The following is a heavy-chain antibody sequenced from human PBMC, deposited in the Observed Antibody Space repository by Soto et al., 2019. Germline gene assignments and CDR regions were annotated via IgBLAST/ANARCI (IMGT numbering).Heavy chain of an antibody. CDR1: EFTFTCAW. CDR2: IKSKTDGGTT. Sequence: PGGSLRLSCAASEFTFTCAWMSWVRQAPGKGLEWVGRIKSKTDGGTTDYAAPVKGRFTISRDESQNTLYLQMNSLKTEDTAVYYCTSLYYGHWGQGTLVTVSS. D-gene: IGHD3-16*02. V-gene: IGHV3-15*01. J-gene: IGHJ4*02. CDR3: TSLYYGH.